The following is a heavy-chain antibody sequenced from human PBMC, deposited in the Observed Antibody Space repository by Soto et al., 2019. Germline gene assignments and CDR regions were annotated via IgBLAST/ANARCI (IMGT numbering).Heavy chain of an antibody. Sequence: SETLSLTCAVSGYSISSSNWWGWIRQPPGKGLEWIGYIYYSGSTYYNPSLKSRVTMSVDTSKNQFSLKLSSVTAVDTAVYYCARTPWGGDGYNYFDYWGQGTLVTVSS. J-gene: IGHJ4*02. CDR3: ARTPWGGDGYNYFDY. CDR2: IYYSGST. D-gene: IGHD5-12*01. CDR1: GYSISSSNW. V-gene: IGHV4-28*01.